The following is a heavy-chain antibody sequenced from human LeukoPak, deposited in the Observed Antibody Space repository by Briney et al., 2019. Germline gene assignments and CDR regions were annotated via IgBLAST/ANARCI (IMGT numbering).Heavy chain of an antibody. CDR1: GFTFDDYT. D-gene: IGHD3-10*01. V-gene: IGHV3-43*01. J-gene: IGHJ6*02. Sequence: GGSLRLSCAASGFTFDDYTMHWVRQAPGKGLEWVSLISWDGGSTYYADSVKGRFTISRDNSKNSLHLQMNSLRTEDTALYYCAKGGFGEDNYGMDVWGQGTTVTVSS. CDR2: ISWDGGST. CDR3: AKGGFGEDNYGMDV.